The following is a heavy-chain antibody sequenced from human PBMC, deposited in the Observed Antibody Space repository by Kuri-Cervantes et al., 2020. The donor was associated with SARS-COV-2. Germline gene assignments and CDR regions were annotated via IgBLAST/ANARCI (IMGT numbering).Heavy chain of an antibody. CDR2: ISSSSSTI. Sequence: GESLKISCAASGFTFSNAWMSWVRQAPGKGLEWVSYISSSSSTIYYADSVKGRFTISRDNAKNSLYLQMNSLRAEDTPVYYCARDDYYDSSGFDYWGQGTLVTVSS. J-gene: IGHJ4*02. D-gene: IGHD3-22*01. CDR3: ARDDYYDSSGFDY. V-gene: IGHV3-48*01. CDR1: GFTFSNAW.